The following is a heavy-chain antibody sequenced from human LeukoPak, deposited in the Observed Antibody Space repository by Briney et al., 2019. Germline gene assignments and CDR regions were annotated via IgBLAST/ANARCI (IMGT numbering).Heavy chain of an antibody. V-gene: IGHV4-38-2*02. CDR1: NSSMSSGYY. CDR2: IYRSGYT. J-gene: IGHJ4*02. Sequence: SETLSLTCTVSNSSMSSGYYWGWIRQPPGKGLEWIGSIYRSGYTYYSPSLKSRVTISVDTSKNQFSLKLSSVTAADTAVYYCARDFRETIFGVVIIQGGFDYWGQGTLVTVSS. D-gene: IGHD3-3*01. CDR3: ARDFRETIFGVVIIQGGFDY.